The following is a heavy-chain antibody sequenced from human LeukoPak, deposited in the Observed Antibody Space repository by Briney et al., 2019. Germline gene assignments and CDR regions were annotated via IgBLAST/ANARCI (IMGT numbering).Heavy chain of an antibody. J-gene: IGHJ6*02. CDR3: ARAQSLSYYGMDV. V-gene: IGHV1-2*02. CDR1: GYTFTGYY. CDR2: INPNSGGT. Sequence: GASVKVSCKASGYTFTGYYMHWLRQAPGQGLEWMGWINPNSGGTNYAQKFQGRVTMTRDTSISTAYMELSRLRSDDTAVYYCARAQSLSYYGMDVWGQGTTVTVSS.